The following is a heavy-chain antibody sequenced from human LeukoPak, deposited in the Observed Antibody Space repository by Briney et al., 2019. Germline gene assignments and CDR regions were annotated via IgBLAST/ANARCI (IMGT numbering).Heavy chain of an antibody. CDR1: GFTVSSNY. Sequence: GGSLRLSCAASGFTVSSNYMSWVRQAPGKGLEWVSIIYSGGSTYYADSVKGRFTISRDNSKNTLYLQMNSLRAEDTAVYYCVRGDYGDYTLFDYWGQGTLVTVSS. CDR2: IYSGGST. J-gene: IGHJ4*02. V-gene: IGHV3-53*01. CDR3: VRGDYGDYTLFDY. D-gene: IGHD4-17*01.